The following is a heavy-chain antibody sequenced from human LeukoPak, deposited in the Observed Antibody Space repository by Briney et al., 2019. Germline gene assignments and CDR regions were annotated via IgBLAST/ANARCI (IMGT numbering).Heavy chain of an antibody. J-gene: IGHJ4*02. CDR1: GFTFVDYG. CDR3: ARATAMVTIAY. D-gene: IGHD5-18*01. CDR2: INWNGGST. V-gene: IGHV3-20*04. Sequence: GWSLRHSCAASGFTFVDYGMSWVRPAPGKGVEWVSGINWNGGSTGYADSVKGRFTISRDNAKNSLYLQMNSLRAEDTALYYCARATAMVTIAYWGQGTLVTVSS.